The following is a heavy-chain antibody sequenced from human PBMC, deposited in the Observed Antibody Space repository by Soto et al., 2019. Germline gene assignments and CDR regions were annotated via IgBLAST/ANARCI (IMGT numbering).Heavy chain of an antibody. J-gene: IGHJ5*02. CDR3: STTPLTRLRGTFGFDP. Sequence: EVQLLESGGGLVQPGGSLRLSCAASGFTFNYYAMSWVRQAPGKGLEWVSATSDSGASTYYADDVKGRCTISTDNSNNTLYLEMNSLRADDAALEYCSTTPLTRLRGTFGFDPWGQGTLVTVSS. V-gene: IGHV3-23*01. CDR2: TSDSGAST. D-gene: IGHD2-21*02. CDR1: GFTFNYYA.